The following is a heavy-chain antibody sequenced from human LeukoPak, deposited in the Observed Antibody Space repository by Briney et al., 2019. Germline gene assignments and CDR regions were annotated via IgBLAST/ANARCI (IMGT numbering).Heavy chain of an antibody. CDR1: GFTFSNYW. CDR3: VRDGGVSGYDLLDY. D-gene: IGHD5-12*01. J-gene: IGHJ4*02. Sequence: GGSLRLSCAASGFTFSNYWMTWVRQAPGTGLEWVAHINQDGSEEHYMDSVKARFTISRDNAKNSLSLQMNSLRAEDTAVYYCVRDGGVSGYDLLDYWGQGTLVTVSS. V-gene: IGHV3-7*01. CDR2: INQDGSEE.